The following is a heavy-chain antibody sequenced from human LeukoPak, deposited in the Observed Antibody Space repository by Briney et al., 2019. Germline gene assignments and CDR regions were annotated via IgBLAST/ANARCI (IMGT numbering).Heavy chain of an antibody. D-gene: IGHD3-9*01. CDR3: ARDLTGDPAAYFDF. CDR2: INPDSGGT. CDR1: GYTFTGYH. Sequence: ASVKVSCKASGYTFTGYHIHWVRQAPGKGLEWMGWINPDSGGTNFPQNFQGRVTMTRDTSISTAYMEISWLRSDDTAVYYCARDLTGDPAAYFDFWGQGTLVTVSS. J-gene: IGHJ4*02. V-gene: IGHV1-2*02.